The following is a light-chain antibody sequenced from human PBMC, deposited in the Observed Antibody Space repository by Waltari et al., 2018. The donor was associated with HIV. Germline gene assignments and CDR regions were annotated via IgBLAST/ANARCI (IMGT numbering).Light chain of an antibody. CDR2: EVK. V-gene: IGLV2-23*02. CDR1: SSNVGTYNL. Sequence: HSALTQPASVSGSPGQSITISCTGTSSNVGTYNLVSWYQQHPGKAPKLPIYEVKRRPSGLSDRFSGSKSGNTASLTVSGLQAEDEAIYYCCSYAGSDTLVFGGGTSLTIL. CDR3: CSYAGSDTLV. J-gene: IGLJ3*02.